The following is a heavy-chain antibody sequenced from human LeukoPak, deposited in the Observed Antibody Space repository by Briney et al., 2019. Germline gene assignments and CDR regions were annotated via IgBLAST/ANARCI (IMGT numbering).Heavy chain of an antibody. CDR2: IYYSGST. CDR1: GGSISSYY. J-gene: IGHJ3*02. V-gene: IGHV4-59*12. D-gene: IGHD3-3*01. CDR3: AREYDFWSGYYFSAFDI. Sequence: SETLSLTCTVSGGSISSYYWSWIRQPPGKGLEWIGYIYYSGSTNYNPSLKSRVTISVDTSKNQFSLKLSSVTAADTAVYYCAREYDFWSGYYFSAFDIWGQGTMVTVSS.